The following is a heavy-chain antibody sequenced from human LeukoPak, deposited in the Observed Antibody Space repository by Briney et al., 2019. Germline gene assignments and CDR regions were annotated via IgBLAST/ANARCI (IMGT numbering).Heavy chain of an antibody. Sequence: SETLSLTCTVSGGSISSSSYYWGWIRQSPGKGLEWIGSIYYSGSTYYNPSLKSRVTILLDTSKNQCSLKLTSVSAADTAVYYCARLKLGAYFDLWGRGTLVTVSS. J-gene: IGHJ2*01. D-gene: IGHD3-16*01. CDR1: GGSISSSSYY. V-gene: IGHV4-39*07. CDR3: ARLKLGAYFDL. CDR2: IYYSGST.